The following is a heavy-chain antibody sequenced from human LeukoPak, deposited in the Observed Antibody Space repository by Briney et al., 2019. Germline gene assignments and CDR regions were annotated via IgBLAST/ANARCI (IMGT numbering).Heavy chain of an antibody. D-gene: IGHD5-12*01. CDR2: IRSKAANYAT. CDR3: TRDSGYVAFDY. J-gene: IGHJ4*02. V-gene: IGHV3-73*01. CDR1: GFTFSGSA. Sequence: GGSLKLSCAASGFTFSGSAMHWFRQAPGKGLEWLGHIRSKAANYATAYAASVKGRFTISRDDSKSTAYLQMNSLKTDDSAVYFCTRDSGYVAFDYWGQGTLVTVSS.